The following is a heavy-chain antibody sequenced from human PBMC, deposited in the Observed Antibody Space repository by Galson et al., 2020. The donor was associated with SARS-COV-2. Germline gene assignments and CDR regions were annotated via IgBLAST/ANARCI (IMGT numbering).Heavy chain of an antibody. V-gene: IGHV4-34*01. Sequence: SETLSLTCAVYGGSFSGYYWSWIRQPPGKGLEWIGEINHSGSTNYNPSLKSRVTISVDTSKNQFSLKLSSVTAADTAVYYCARGPYSGSQYQPRRGDYWGQGTLVTVSS. CDR3: ARGPYSGSQYQPRRGDY. D-gene: IGHD1-26*01. J-gene: IGHJ4*02. CDR1: GGSFSGYY. CDR2: INHSGST.